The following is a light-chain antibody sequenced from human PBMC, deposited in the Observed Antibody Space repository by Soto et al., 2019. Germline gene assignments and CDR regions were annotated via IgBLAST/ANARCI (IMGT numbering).Light chain of an antibody. CDR2: GNS. J-gene: IGLJ1*01. CDR1: SSNIGAGYD. V-gene: IGLV1-40*01. Sequence: VLTQPPSVSGAPGQRVTISCTGSSSNIGAGYDVHWYQQLPGTAPKLLIYGNSNRPSGVPDRFSGSKSGTSASLAITGLQAEDGADYYCQSYDSSLSGYVFGTGTKVTVL. CDR3: QSYDSSLSGYV.